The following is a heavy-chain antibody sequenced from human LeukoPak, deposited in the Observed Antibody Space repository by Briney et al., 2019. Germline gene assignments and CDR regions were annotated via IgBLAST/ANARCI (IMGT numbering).Heavy chain of an antibody. CDR2: IYTSGST. CDR3: ARELVGQYCSGGSCYNFYYYYYMDV. D-gene: IGHD2-15*01. Sequence: SETLSLTCTVSNGSISIYYWSWIRQPAGKGLEWIGRIYTSGSTNYNPSLKSRVTMSVDTSKNQFSLKLSSVTAADTAVYYCARELVGQYCSGGSCYNFYYYYYMDVWGKGTTVTVSS. V-gene: IGHV4-4*07. J-gene: IGHJ6*03. CDR1: NGSISIYY.